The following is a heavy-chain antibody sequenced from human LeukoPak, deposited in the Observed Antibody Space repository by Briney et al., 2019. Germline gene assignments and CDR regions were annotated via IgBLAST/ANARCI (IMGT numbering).Heavy chain of an antibody. CDR1: GGSISSYY. CDR3: ASQAFYDFWSQIDY. CDR2: IYYSGST. D-gene: IGHD3-3*01. V-gene: IGHV4-39*07. Sequence: SETLSLTCTVSGGSISSYYWGWIRQPPGKGLEWIGSIYYSGSTYYNPSLKSRVTISVDTSKNQFSLKLSSVTAADTAVYYCASQAFYDFWSQIDYWGQGTLVTVSS. J-gene: IGHJ4*02.